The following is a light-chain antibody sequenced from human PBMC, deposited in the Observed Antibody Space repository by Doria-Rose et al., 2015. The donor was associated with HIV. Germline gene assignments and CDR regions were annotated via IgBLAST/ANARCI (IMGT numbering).Light chain of an antibody. V-gene: IGKV3-20*01. J-gene: IGKJ1*01. CDR3: HQYGTSWT. Sequence: VLTQSPGTLSLSPGERATLSCRASQRFSSTYLAWYQQKPGQAPSLIIYDGSTRATGIPDRFSASGSGTDFTLTINRLEPEDFALYYCHQYGTSWTFGQGTKVEI. CDR2: DGS. CDR1: QRFSSTY.